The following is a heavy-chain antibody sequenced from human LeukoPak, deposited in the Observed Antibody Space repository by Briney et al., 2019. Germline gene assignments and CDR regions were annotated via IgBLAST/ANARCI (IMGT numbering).Heavy chain of an antibody. CDR3: AREIVVVPAAYDY. D-gene: IGHD2-2*01. V-gene: IGHV4-38-2*02. CDR1: GYSISSGYY. J-gene: IGHJ4*02. Sequence: SDTLSLTCTVSGYSISSGYYWGWIRQPPGKGLEWIGSIYHSGSTYYNPSLKSRVTISVDTSKNQFSLKLSSVTAADTAVYYCAREIVVVPAAYDYWGQGTLVTVSS. CDR2: IYHSGST.